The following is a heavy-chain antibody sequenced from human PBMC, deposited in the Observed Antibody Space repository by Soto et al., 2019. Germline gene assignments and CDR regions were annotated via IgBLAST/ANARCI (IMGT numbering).Heavy chain of an antibody. CDR1: GFTFDDYT. J-gene: IGHJ6*02. V-gene: IGHV3-43*01. Sequence: GESLKISCAASGFTFDDYTMHWVRQAPGKGLEWVSLISWDGGSTYYADSVKGRFTISRDNSKNSLYLQMNSLRTEDTALYYCAKDMTTVVTPPYYYGMDVWGQGTTVTVSS. CDR2: ISWDGGST. D-gene: IGHD4-17*01. CDR3: AKDMTTVVTPPYYYGMDV.